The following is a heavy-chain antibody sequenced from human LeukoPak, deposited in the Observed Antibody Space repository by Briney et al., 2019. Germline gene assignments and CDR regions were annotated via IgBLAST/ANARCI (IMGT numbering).Heavy chain of an antibody. V-gene: IGHV6-1*01. CDR1: GDSVCSNSAA. Sequence: SQTLSLTCAISGDSVCSNSAAWNCIRQSPSRGLERLGRTYYGSKWYNDYAVSVKSRITINPDTSKNQFSLQLNSVTPEDTAVYYCARDRRSGWSTRGGENWFDPWGEATLVTVSS. J-gene: IGHJ5*02. CDR3: ARDRRSGWSTRGGENWFDP. D-gene: IGHD6-19*01. CDR2: TYYGSKWYN.